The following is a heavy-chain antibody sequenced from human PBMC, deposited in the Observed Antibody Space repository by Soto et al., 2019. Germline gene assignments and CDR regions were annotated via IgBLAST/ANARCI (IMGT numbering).Heavy chain of an antibody. CDR3: ERDQGSHPGD. CDR2: IHHSGST. Sequence: QVQLQESGPGLVRPSGTVSLTCAVSGVSISSDHWWRGVRQPPGKALEWIGEIHHSGSTNYNPSLKSRVTMSVVTSKDLFSLTLNSVTAADTAFYYCERDQGSHPGDWGQGTLVSVSS. V-gene: IGHV4-4*02. J-gene: IGHJ4*02. CDR1: GVSISSDHW. D-gene: IGHD6-13*01.